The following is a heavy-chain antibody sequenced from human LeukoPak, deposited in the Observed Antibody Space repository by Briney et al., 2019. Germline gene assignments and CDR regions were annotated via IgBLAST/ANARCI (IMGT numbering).Heavy chain of an antibody. J-gene: IGHJ4*02. D-gene: IGHD2-15*01. CDR3: ARERTLTSCYDY. V-gene: IGHV1-2*02. Sequence: ASVKVSCKASGGTFSNYGISWVRQAPGQGLEWMGWINPNGGGTNYAQKFQGRVTMTRDTSISTAYMELSRLRSDDTAVYYCARERTLTSCYDYWGQGTLVTVSS. CDR2: INPNGGGT. CDR1: GGTFSNYG.